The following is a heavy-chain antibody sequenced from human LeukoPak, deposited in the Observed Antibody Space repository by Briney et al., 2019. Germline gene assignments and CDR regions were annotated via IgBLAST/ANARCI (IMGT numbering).Heavy chain of an antibody. CDR1: GFTFSSYA. Sequence: PGGSLRLSCAASGFTFSSYAMSWVRQAPGKGLEWVSAISGSGGSTYYADSVKGRFTISRDNSQKTLYPPMNGLGSEETAGNYRSESSVLLWFGELDYWGQGTLVTVSS. CDR2: ISGSGGST. J-gene: IGHJ4*02. V-gene: IGHV3-23*01. D-gene: IGHD3-10*01. CDR3: SESSVLLWFGELDY.